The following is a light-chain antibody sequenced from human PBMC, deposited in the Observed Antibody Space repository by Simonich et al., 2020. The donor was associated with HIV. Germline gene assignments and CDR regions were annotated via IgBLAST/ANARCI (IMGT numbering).Light chain of an antibody. CDR2: WSS. V-gene: IGKV4-1*01. CDR1: QSVLYSSDNENY. CDR3: QQYYITPHT. J-gene: IGKJ1*01. Sequence: DNVMTQSPDSLAVSLGERATINCKSSQSVLYSSDNENYLAWYQQKPGQPPKLLIYWSSTRESGVPDRFSGSGSETDFTLTISSLQAEDVAVYYCQQYYITPHTFGQGTKVEIK.